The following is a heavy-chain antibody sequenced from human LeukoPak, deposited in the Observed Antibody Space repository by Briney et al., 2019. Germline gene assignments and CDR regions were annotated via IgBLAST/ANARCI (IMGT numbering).Heavy chain of an antibody. CDR2: ISSSGSTI. CDR3: ARDRSSTVTTRGAFDI. CDR1: GFTFSSYE. Sequence: PGGSLRLSCAASGFTFSSYEMNWIRQAEGKGLEWVSYISSSGSTIYYADSVKGRFTISRDNAKNSLYLQRNSLRAEDTAVYYCARDRSSTVTTRGAFDIWGQGTMVTVSS. D-gene: IGHD4-17*01. J-gene: IGHJ3*02. V-gene: IGHV3-48*03.